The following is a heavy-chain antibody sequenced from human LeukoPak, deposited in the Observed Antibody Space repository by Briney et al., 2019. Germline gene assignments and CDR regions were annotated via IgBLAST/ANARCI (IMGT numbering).Heavy chain of an antibody. CDR1: GFTFSSYW. CDR3: ASRSSVAGTGPG. V-gene: IGHV3-7*01. CDR2: IKQDGSET. J-gene: IGHJ4*02. Sequence: PGGSLRHSCAASGFTFSSYWMSWVRQAPGKGLEWVANIKQDGSETYYVDSVKGRFTISRDNAENSLYLQMNSLRAEDTAVYYCASRSSVAGTGPGWGQGTLVTVSS. D-gene: IGHD6-13*01.